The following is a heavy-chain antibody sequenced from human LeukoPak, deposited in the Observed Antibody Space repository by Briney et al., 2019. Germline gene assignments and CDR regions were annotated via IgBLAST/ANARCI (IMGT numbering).Heavy chain of an antibody. V-gene: IGHV4-59*11. CDR1: GDSISGPY. D-gene: IGHD3-10*01. Sequence: KPSETLSLTCNVSGDSISGPYWNWIRQSPGRGLEWIGYTHYTGKTNYNPSLKSRLTMSVDTSNNQVYLRLSSVTAADTAVYYCGRNLGSGSDHWGQGTLVTVSS. CDR2: THYTGKT. CDR3: GRNLGSGSDH. J-gene: IGHJ4*02.